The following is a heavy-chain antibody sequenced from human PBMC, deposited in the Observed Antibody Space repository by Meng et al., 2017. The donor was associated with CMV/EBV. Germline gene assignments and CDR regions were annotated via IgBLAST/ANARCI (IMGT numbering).Heavy chain of an antibody. D-gene: IGHD2-2*01. J-gene: IGHJ3*02. Sequence: SVQVSCKASGGTFSSYAISWVRQAPGQGLEWMGGIIPILGIANYAQKFQGRVTITAVKSTSTAYMELSSLRSEDTAVYYCARVECKGYCSSTAGSDYAFDIWGQGTMVTVSS. CDR3: ARVECKGYCSSTAGSDYAFDI. CDR1: GGTFSSYA. V-gene: IGHV1-69*10. CDR2: IIPILGIA.